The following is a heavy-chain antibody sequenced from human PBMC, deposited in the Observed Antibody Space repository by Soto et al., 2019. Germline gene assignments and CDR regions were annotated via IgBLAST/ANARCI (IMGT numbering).Heavy chain of an antibody. CDR1: GGSFSGYY. CDR3: VRFWPLPYSDALTDYTDAFDY. Sequence: SETLSLTCAIYGGSFSGYYWSWLRQPPGKGLEWIGEINHSGSTYYNPTLKSRLIISVDTSKSQFSLKLSSVTAADTAVYYCVRFWPLPYSDALTDYTDAFDYWGQGTLVTVSS. J-gene: IGHJ4*02. CDR2: INHSGST. D-gene: IGHD3-9*01. V-gene: IGHV4-34*01.